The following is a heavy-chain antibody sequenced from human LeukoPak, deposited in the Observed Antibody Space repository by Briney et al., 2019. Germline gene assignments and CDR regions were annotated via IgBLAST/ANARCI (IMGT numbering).Heavy chain of an antibody. J-gene: IGHJ4*02. CDR1: GFTFSTYW. CDR3: ARAAYSGYDFDY. D-gene: IGHD5-12*01. Sequence: GGSLRLSCAASGFTFSTYWMHWVRQVPGKGLVWVSRIHSDGINTWYADSVKGRFIISRDDAKNTLYLQMNSLRAEDTAVYYCARAAYSGYDFDYWGQGTLVTVSS. V-gene: IGHV3-74*01. CDR2: IHSDGINT.